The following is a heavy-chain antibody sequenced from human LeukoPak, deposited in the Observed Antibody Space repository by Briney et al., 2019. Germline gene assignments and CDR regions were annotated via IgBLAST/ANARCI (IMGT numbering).Heavy chain of an antibody. CDR2: IYYSGST. CDR3: ARVSRNTAMVDFDY. D-gene: IGHD5-18*01. Sequence: SETLSLTCAVSGGSISSGGYYWSWIRQPPGKGLEWIGYIYYSGSTNYNPSLKSRVTISVDTSKNQFSLKLSSVTAADTAVYYCARVSRNTAMVDFDYWGQGTLVTVSS. CDR1: GGSISSGGYY. J-gene: IGHJ4*02. V-gene: IGHV4-61*08.